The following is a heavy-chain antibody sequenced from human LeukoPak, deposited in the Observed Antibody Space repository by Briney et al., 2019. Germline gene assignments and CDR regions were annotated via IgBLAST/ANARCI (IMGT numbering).Heavy chain of an antibody. CDR3: ARDSPSLTATTLNRFDP. J-gene: IGHJ5*02. CDR2: IIPIFGTA. D-gene: IGHD1-7*01. Sequence: SVKLSCKASGSALSSYAISWVRHAPRQGLEWIGGIIPIFGTANYAQQFQRTVPITADQHTSTADLEPSSLRSEHTAVYYCARDSPSLTATTLNRFDPSGQGTLVTVSP. V-gene: IGHV1-69*01. CDR1: GSALSSYA.